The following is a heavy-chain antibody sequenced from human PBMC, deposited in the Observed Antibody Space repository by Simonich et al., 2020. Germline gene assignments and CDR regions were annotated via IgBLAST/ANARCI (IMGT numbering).Heavy chain of an antibody. Sequence: QVQLQESGPGLVTPSETLSLPCAVSGYSISSGYYWGWIRQPPGKGLEWIGGNYHRGSTYDNPSLKSRVTISVDTSKNQFSLKLSSVTAADTAVYYCARVGYSNYYYYGMDVWGQGTTVTVSS. V-gene: IGHV4-38-2*01. CDR2: NYHRGST. CDR1: GYSISSGYY. D-gene: IGHD6-13*01. CDR3: ARVGYSNYYYYGMDV. J-gene: IGHJ6*02.